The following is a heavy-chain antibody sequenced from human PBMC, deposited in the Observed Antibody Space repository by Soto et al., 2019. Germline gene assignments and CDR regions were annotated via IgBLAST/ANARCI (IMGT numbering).Heavy chain of an antibody. Sequence: EVQLVESGGGLVQPGGSLRLSCAASGFTFSDHYMDWVRQAPGKGLEWVGRTRNKANSYTTEYAASVKGRFTISRDDSKNSRYLQMNSLKTEDTAVYYCARVRSGTDDYWGQGTLVTVSS. D-gene: IGHD1-26*01. J-gene: IGHJ4*02. CDR2: TRNKANSYTT. V-gene: IGHV3-72*01. CDR3: ARVRSGTDDY. CDR1: GFTFSDHY.